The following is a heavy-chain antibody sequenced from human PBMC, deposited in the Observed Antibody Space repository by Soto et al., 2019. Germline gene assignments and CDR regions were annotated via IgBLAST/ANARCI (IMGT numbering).Heavy chain of an antibody. D-gene: IGHD2-15*01. V-gene: IGHV4-34*01. CDR3: ARKRARYCSGGSCYWSLFDY. CDR2: INHSGST. J-gene: IGHJ4*02. Sequence: QVQLQQWGAGLLKPSETLSLTCAVYGGSFSGYYWSWIRQPPGKGLEWIGEINHSGSTNYNPFLKSRVTVSVDTSKNQFSLKLSSVTAADTAVYYCARKRARYCSGGSCYWSLFDYWGQGTLVTVSS. CDR1: GGSFSGYY.